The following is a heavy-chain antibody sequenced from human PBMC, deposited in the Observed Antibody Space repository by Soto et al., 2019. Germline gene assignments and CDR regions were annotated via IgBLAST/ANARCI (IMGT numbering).Heavy chain of an antibody. CDR2: IYYSGST. V-gene: IGHV4-59*01. CDR1: GGSISSYY. J-gene: IGHJ4*02. CDR3: ARADPDASVGY. D-gene: IGHD2-15*01. Sequence: SETLSLTCTVSGGSISSYYWSWIRQPPGKGLEWIGYIYYSGSTNYNPSLKSRVTISVDTYKNQFSLKLSSVTAAVTAVYYCARADPDASVGYWGQGTLVTVSS.